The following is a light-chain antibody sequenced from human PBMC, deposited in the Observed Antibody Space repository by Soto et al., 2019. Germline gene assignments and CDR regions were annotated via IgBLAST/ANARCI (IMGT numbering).Light chain of an antibody. CDR1: QGISSY. J-gene: IGKJ2*01. CDR3: QQYYSYPPT. Sequence: AIRMTQSPSSFSASTGERVTITCRASQGISSYLAWYQQKPGKAPKLLIYAASTLQSGVPSRFSYSGSGTHFTLTISCLQSEDFATYYCQQYYSYPPTFGQGTKLEIK. V-gene: IGKV1-8*01. CDR2: AAS.